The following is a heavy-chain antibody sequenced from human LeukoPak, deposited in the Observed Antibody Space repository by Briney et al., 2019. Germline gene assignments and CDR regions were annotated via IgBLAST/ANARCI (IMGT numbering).Heavy chain of an antibody. CDR1: GFTFSSYS. D-gene: IGHD3-22*01. J-gene: IGHJ3*02. Sequence: GGSLRLSCAASGFTFSSYSMNWVRQAPGKGLQWVSSISSSRSYIYYADSVKGRFTISRDNAKNSLYLQMNSLRAEDTAVYYCARDLGHYYDSRGAFDISGQGTMVTVSS. CDR2: ISSSRSYI. V-gene: IGHV3-21*01. CDR3: ARDLGHYYDSRGAFDI.